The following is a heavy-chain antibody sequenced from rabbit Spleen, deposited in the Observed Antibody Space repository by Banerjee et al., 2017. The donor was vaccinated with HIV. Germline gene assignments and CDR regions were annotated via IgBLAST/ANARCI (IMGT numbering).Heavy chain of an antibody. CDR3: ARDPAGREDFNL. D-gene: IGHD4-2*01. V-gene: IGHV1S45*01. CDR2: IDTSDGDT. CDR1: GFSFSITYY. J-gene: IGHJ4*01. Sequence: QEQLEESGGGLVKPEGSLTLTCKASGFSFSITYYICWVRQAPGKGLEWIACIDTSDGDTDYANWPKGRFTISKTSSTTVTLQMTSLTVADTATFFCARDPAGREDFNLWGPGTLVPS.